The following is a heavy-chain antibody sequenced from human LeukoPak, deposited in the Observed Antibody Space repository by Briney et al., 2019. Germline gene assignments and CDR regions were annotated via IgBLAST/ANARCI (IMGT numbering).Heavy chain of an antibody. Sequence: SETLSLTCTVSGGSISSSSYYWGWIRQPPGKGLEWIGSLYYSGSTYYNPSLKSRVTISVDTSKNEFSLKLSSVTAADTAVYYCARAGEYYYMDVWGKGTTVTISS. J-gene: IGHJ6*03. D-gene: IGHD3-16*01. CDR2: LYYSGST. CDR1: GGSISSSSYY. CDR3: ARAGEYYYMDV. V-gene: IGHV4-39*07.